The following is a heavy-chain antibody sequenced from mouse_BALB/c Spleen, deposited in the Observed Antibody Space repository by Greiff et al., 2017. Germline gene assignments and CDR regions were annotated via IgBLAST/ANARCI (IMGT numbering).Heavy chain of an antibody. Sequence: VKLQESGPGLVAPSQSLSITCTVSGFSLTGYGVNWVRQPPGKGLEWLGMIWGDGSTDYNSALKSRLSISKDNSKSQVFLKMNSLQTDDTARYYCARDRVITTVYYAMDYWGQGTSVTVSS. V-gene: IGHV2-6-7*01. CDR3: ARDRVITTVYYAMDY. CDR2: IWGDGST. CDR1: GFSLTGYG. D-gene: IGHD2-4*01. J-gene: IGHJ4*01.